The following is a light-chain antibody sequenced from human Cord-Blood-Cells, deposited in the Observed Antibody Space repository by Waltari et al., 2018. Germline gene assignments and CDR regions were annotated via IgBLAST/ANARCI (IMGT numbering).Light chain of an antibody. V-gene: IGKV1-39*01. CDR3: QQSYSTPQT. CDR1: QSISSY. CDR2: AAS. Sequence: DIQMTQSPSSLSASVGDRVTITCRASQSISSYLNWYQQKPGKAPKLLIYAASSLQSGGPSRFSGSGSGTDFTLTISSLQPEDFATYYCQQSYSTPQTFGGGTKVEIK. J-gene: IGKJ4*01.